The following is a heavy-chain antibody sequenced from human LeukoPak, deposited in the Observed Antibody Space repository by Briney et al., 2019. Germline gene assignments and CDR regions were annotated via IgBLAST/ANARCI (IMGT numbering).Heavy chain of an antibody. J-gene: IGHJ3*02. CDR2: ITGSGDST. D-gene: IGHD5-24*01. CDR3: ARHWLHPPWAFDI. CDR1: GLTFSRYA. V-gene: IGHV3-23*01. Sequence: GGSLRLSCAASGLTFSRYAMTWVRQAPGKGLEWVSAITGSGDSTYYADSVKGRFTISRDNSKNTLYLQVSSLRAEDTAVYYCARHWLHPPWAFDIWGQGTMVTVSS.